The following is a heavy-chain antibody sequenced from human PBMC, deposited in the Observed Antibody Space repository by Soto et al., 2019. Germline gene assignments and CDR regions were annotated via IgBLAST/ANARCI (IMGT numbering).Heavy chain of an antibody. V-gene: IGHV3-74*01. CDR3: ARFRSSGIAVAGHLGY. Sequence: GGSLRLSCAASGFTFSSYWMHWVRQAPGKGLVWVSRINSDGSSTSYADSVKGRFTISRDNAKNTLYLQMNSLRAEDTAVYYCARFRSSGIAVAGHLGYWGQGTLVTVSS. J-gene: IGHJ4*02. CDR1: GFTFSSYW. CDR2: INSDGSST. D-gene: IGHD6-19*01.